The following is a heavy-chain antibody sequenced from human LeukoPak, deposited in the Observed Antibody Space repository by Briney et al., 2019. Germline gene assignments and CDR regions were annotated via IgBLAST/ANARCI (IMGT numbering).Heavy chain of an antibody. J-gene: IGHJ4*02. Sequence: GRSLRLSCAASGFTFSSYAMHWVRQAPGKRLEYVSAISSNGAGTYYANSVKGRFTISRDKSKNTLYLQMGSLRAEDMAVYYCARDGGDGAYCGGDCYSPGRKLDYWGQGTLVTVST. CDR2: ISSNGAGT. CDR1: GFTFSSYA. V-gene: IGHV3-64*01. CDR3: ARDGGDGAYCGGDCYSPGRKLDY. D-gene: IGHD2-21*02.